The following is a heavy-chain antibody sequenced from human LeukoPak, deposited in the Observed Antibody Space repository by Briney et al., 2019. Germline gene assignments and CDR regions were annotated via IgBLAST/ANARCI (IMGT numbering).Heavy chain of an antibody. CDR3: ARDRAPVVPAAIQYYYYYMDV. V-gene: IGHV1-69*13. CDR1: GGTFSSYA. D-gene: IGHD2-2*02. J-gene: IGHJ6*03. CDR2: IIPIFGTA. Sequence: SVKVSCKASGGTFSSYAISWVRQAPGQGLEWMGGIIPIFGTANYAQKFQGRVTITADESTSTAYVELSSLRSEDTAVYYCARDRAPVVPAAIQYYYYYMDVWGKGTTVTVSS.